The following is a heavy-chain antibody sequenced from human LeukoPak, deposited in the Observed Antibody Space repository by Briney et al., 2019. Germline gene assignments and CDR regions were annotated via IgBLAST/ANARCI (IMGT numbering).Heavy chain of an antibody. CDR1: GFTVSSNY. Sequence: GGSLRLSCAASGFTVSSNYMSWVRQAPGKGPEWVSIIYSGFSTYYAESVKGRFTISRDNSKNTLYLQMNSLRAEDTAVYYCAKDLVGGNYAYWGQGTLVTVSS. V-gene: IGHV3-53*01. CDR3: AKDLVGGNYAY. CDR2: IYSGFST. J-gene: IGHJ4*02. D-gene: IGHD3-3*01.